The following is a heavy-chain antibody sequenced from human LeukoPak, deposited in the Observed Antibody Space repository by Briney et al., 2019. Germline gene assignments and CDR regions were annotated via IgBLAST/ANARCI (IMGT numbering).Heavy chain of an antibody. CDR3: AELGITMIGGV. CDR2: INSDGSST. D-gene: IGHD3-10*02. Sequence: GGSLRLSCAASGFTFSSYWMHWVRHAPGKGLVWVSRINSDGSSTSYADSVKGRFTISRDNAKNTLYLQMNSLRAEDTAVYYCAELGITMIGGVWGKGTTVTISS. V-gene: IGHV3-74*01. CDR1: GFTFSSYW. J-gene: IGHJ6*04.